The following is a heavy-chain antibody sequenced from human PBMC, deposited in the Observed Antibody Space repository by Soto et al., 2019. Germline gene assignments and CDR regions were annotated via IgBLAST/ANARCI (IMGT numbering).Heavy chain of an antibody. D-gene: IGHD3-10*01. CDR2: IYYSGST. J-gene: IGHJ5*02. CDR1: CGSISSYY. CDR3: ARVQGGYYGSRSYYKGFDP. Sequence: SETLSVTCTVSCGSISSYYWSWIRQPPGKGLEWIGYIYYSGSTNYNPSLKGRVTISVDTSKNQFSLKLSSVTAADTAVYYCARVQGGYYGSRSYYKGFDPWGQGTLVTVSS. V-gene: IGHV4-59*01.